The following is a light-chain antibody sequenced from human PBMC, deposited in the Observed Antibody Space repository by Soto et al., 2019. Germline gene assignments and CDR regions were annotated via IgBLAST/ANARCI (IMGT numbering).Light chain of an antibody. CDR2: GAS. V-gene: IGKV3-20*01. CDR1: QSVSSFY. Sequence: EIVLTQSPGTLSLSPGERATLSCRASQSVSSFYLAWYQHKPGQAPRLLFYGASSRATGIPDRFSGSGSGTDFTLTISRLEPEDFAVYYCQQYGSSSWTFGRGTTVEIK. J-gene: IGKJ1*01. CDR3: QQYGSSSWT.